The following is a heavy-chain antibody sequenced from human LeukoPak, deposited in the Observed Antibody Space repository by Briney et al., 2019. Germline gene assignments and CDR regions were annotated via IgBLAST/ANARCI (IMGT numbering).Heavy chain of an antibody. CDR1: GGSISRYY. J-gene: IGHJ4*02. V-gene: IGHV4-59*08. CDR3: ARHERYFDY. Sequence: SETLSLTCTVSGGSISRYYWSWVRQPPGQGLGWIRYIYYSGSTNYNPSLKSRVTISVDTSKNQFSLQLSSVTAADTAVYYCARHERYFDYWGQGTLVTVSS. CDR2: IYYSGST.